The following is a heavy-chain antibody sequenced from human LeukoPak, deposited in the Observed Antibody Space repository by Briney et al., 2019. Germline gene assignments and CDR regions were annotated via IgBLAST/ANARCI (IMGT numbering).Heavy chain of an antibody. CDR2: ISAYNGNT. J-gene: IGHJ4*02. D-gene: IGHD5-24*01. CDR3: ASELAIRRFDY. V-gene: IGHV1-18*01. Sequence: ASVKVSCKASPYTFTSFCISWVRQAPGQGLEWMGWISAYNGNTNYAQKLQGRVTMTTDTSTSTAYMELRSLRSDDTAVSYCASELAIRRFDYWGQGTLVTVSS. CDR1: PYTFTSFC.